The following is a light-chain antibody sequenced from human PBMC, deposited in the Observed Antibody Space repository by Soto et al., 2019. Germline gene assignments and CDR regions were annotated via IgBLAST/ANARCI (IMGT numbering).Light chain of an antibody. Sequence: DIQMTQSPSSVSASVGDRVTITCRASQSISSWLAWYQQKPGTVPKLLIYAESSLQVGVPSRFSGSGTGTEFTLTITSLQPEDFGTYYCQQGDSFPITFGQGKRLEIK. CDR3: QQGDSFPIT. CDR1: QSISSW. CDR2: AES. V-gene: IGKV1-12*01. J-gene: IGKJ5*01.